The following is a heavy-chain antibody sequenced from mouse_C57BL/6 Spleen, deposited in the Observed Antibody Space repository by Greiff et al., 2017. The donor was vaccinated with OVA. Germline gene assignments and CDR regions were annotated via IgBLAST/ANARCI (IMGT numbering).Heavy chain of an antibody. CDR1: GYTFTSYG. CDR2: IYPRSGNT. Sequence: QVHVKQSGAELARPGASVKLSCKASGYTFTSYGISWVKQRTGQGLEWIGEIYPRSGNTYYNEKFKGKATLTADKSSSTAYMELRSLTSEDSAVYFCARKDSIYAMDYWGQGTSVTVSS. D-gene: IGHD2-10*02. V-gene: IGHV1-81*01. CDR3: ARKDSIYAMDY. J-gene: IGHJ4*01.